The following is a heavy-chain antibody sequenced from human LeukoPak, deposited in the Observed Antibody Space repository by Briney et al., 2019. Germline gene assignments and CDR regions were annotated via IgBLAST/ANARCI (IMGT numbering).Heavy chain of an antibody. CDR3: AKYSAATLYYFVH. V-gene: IGHV3-23*01. Sequence: GGSLRLSCAASGFTFSSYAMSWVCQAPGKGLEWVSGIGTSGDNTYYADSVKGQFTISRDNSKNTLYLRMNSLRAEDTAVYYCAKYSAATLYYFVHWGQGTLVTVSS. CDR2: IGTSGDNT. J-gene: IGHJ4*02. CDR1: GFTFSSYA. D-gene: IGHD2-15*01.